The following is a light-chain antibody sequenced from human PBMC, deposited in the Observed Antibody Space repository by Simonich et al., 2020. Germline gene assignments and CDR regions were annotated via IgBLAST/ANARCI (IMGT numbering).Light chain of an antibody. CDR3: CSYAGSSTWV. V-gene: IGLV2-11*01. J-gene: IGLJ3*02. CDR2: DVS. Sequence: QSALTQPRSVSGSPGQSVTISCTGTSSDVGGYNYVSLYQQHPGKAPKLMIYDVSKRPVGVPDRFSASKSGNTASLTISGLQAEDEADYYCCSYAGSSTWVFGGGTKLTVL. CDR1: SSDVGGYNY.